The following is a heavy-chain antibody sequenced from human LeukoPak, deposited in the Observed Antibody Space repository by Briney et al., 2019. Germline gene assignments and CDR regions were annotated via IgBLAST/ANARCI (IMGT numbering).Heavy chain of an antibody. J-gene: IGHJ4*02. CDR1: GYIFTTYF. CDR2: INPRGGST. D-gene: IGHD4-11*01. V-gene: IGHV1-46*01. Sequence: VASVKVSCKASGYIFTTYFMHWLRQAPGQGPEWMGIINPRGGSTDYAQKFQDRITMTSDTSTSTVYMELKSLTSEDTAVYFCARVGTTGATADNWGQGTLVTVSS. CDR3: ARVGTTGATADN.